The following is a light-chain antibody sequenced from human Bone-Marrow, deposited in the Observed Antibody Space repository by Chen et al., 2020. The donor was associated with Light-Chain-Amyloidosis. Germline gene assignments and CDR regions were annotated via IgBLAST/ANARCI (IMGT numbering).Light chain of an antibody. Sequence: SYELTQPPSVSVSPGQTARITCSGDDLPTKYAYWYQQKPGQAPVLVIHRDTERPSGISERFSGSSSGTTATLTISGVQAEDEGDYHCQSAYSSGTYEVIFGGGTKLTVL. V-gene: IGLV3-25*03. CDR3: QSAYSSGTYEVI. CDR2: RDT. J-gene: IGLJ2*01. CDR1: DLPTKY.